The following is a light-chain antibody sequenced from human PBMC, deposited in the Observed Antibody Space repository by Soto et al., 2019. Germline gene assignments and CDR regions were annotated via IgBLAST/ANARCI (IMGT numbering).Light chain of an antibody. V-gene: IGKV3-15*01. CDR3: QQYNNGPPIT. J-gene: IGKJ5*01. Sequence: EIVLTQSPGTLSLSPGERATLSCRASQSVSSNLAWYQQKPGQAPRLLIYGASTRATGIPARFSGSGSGTEFTLTISSLQSEDFAVYYCQQYNNGPPITFGQGSLLEIK. CDR2: GAS. CDR1: QSVSSN.